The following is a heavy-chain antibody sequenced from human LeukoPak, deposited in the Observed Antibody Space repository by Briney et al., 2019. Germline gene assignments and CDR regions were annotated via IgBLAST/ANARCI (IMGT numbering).Heavy chain of an antibody. D-gene: IGHD1-26*01. V-gene: IGHV4-4*07. CDR2: IYTSGST. J-gene: IGHJ4*02. CDR3: ARGRYRGSSPYYFDY. CDR1: GGSISSYY. Sequence: SETLSLTCTVSGGSISSYYWSWIRQPAGKGLEWIGRIYTSGSTNYNPSLKSRVTMSVDTSKNQFSLKLSSVTAADTAVYYCARGRYRGSSPYYFDYWGQGTLVTVSS.